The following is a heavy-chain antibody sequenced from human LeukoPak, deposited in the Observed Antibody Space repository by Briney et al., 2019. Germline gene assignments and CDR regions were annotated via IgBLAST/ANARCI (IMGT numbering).Heavy chain of an antibody. CDR3: AKELVATPSAFDI. Sequence: GGSLRLSCAASGFTFNNYATHWVRQAPGKGLEWVAVISFDGSNKYYADSVKGRFTFSRDNSKNTLYLQMNSLRAEDTAVYYCAKELVATPSAFDIWGQGTMVNVSS. J-gene: IGHJ3*02. V-gene: IGHV3-30-3*01. CDR1: GFTFNNYA. CDR2: ISFDGSNK. D-gene: IGHD5-12*01.